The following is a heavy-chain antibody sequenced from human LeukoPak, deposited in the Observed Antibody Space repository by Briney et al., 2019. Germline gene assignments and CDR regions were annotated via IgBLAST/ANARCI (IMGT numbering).Heavy chain of an antibody. D-gene: IGHD6-19*01. V-gene: IGHV4-34*01. J-gene: IGHJ5*02. Sequence: PSETLTLTCAVYGGSFSGYYWSWIRQPPGKGLEWIGEINHSGSTNYNPSLKSRVTISVDTCKNQFSLKLSSVTAADTAVYYCARRKQWLVLGDWFDPWGQGTLVTVSS. CDR2: INHSGST. CDR3: ARRKQWLVLGDWFDP. CDR1: GGSFSGYY.